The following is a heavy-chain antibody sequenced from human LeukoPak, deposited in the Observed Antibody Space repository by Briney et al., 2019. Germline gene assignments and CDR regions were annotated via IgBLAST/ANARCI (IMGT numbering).Heavy chain of an antibody. CDR1: GFTFTAYH. Sequence: ASVKVSCKASGFTFTAYHMHWVRQAPGQGLEWMGWINPNSGGTNYAQKFQGRVAMTRDTSISTAYMELSGLRSDDTAVYYCARGPHWDPHFDYWGQGTLVTVSS. J-gene: IGHJ4*02. V-gene: IGHV1-2*02. CDR3: ARGPHWDPHFDY. D-gene: IGHD7-27*01. CDR2: INPNSGGT.